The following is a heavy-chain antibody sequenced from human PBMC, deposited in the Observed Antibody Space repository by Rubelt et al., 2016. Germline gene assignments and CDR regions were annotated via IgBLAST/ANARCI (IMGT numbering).Heavy chain of an antibody. J-gene: IGHJ4*02. D-gene: IGHD1-26*01. CDR3: ARDQGSGSYSSDY. CDR1: GYTFTSYA. Sequence: QVQLVQSGAEVKKPGASVKVSCKASGYTFTSYAVHWVRQAPGQRLEWMGWTNAGTTNTKYSQKFQGRLTITRDTSASTAYMELSSLRSEDTAVYYCARDQGSGSYSSDYWGQGTLVTVSS. V-gene: IGHV1-3*01. CDR2: TNAGTTNT.